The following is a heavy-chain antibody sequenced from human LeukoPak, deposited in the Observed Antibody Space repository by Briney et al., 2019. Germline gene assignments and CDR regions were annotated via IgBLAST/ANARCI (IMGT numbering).Heavy chain of an antibody. V-gene: IGHV3-74*01. CDR3: ARGGDVNGVASQLGY. Sequence: PGGSLRLSCAASGFTFSSYWMHWVRQVPGKGLVWVSRINSDGSSTNYAESVKGRFTISRDNAKNMLYVQMNSLRAEDTAVYYCARGGDVNGVASQLGYWGQGTLVTVSS. CDR1: GFTFSSYW. D-gene: IGHD3-3*01. J-gene: IGHJ4*02. CDR2: INSDGSST.